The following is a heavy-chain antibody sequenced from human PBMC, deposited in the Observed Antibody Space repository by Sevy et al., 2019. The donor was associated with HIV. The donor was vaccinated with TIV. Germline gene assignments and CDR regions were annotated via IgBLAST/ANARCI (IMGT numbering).Heavy chain of an antibody. V-gene: IGHV3-30*02. CDR2: IRYDGSTK. Sequence: GGSLRLSCAASGFTFRTFGMHWDRQTPGKGLEWVAFIRYDGSTKYYADSVKGRFTVSRDNSKNTLYLQMNSLRAADTALYYCAKGLGMVQGALLSDDIWGQGTKVTVSS. D-gene: IGHD3-10*01. CDR1: GFTFRTFG. CDR3: AKGLGMVQGALLSDDI. J-gene: IGHJ3*02.